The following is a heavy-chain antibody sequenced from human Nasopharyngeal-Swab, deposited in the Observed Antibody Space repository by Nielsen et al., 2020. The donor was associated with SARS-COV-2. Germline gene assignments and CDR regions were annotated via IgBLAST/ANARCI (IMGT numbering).Heavy chain of an antibody. CDR1: GYTFTGYY. CDR2: INPNSGGT. D-gene: IGHD2-2*02. V-gene: IGHV1-2*06. Sequence: ASVKVSCKASGYTFTGYYMHWARQAPGQGLEWMGRINPNSGGTNYAQKFQGRVTMTRDTSISTAYMELSRLRSDDTAVYYCARVAGCSSTSCYSRGAFDIWGQGTMVTVSS. J-gene: IGHJ3*02. CDR3: ARVAGCSSTSCYSRGAFDI.